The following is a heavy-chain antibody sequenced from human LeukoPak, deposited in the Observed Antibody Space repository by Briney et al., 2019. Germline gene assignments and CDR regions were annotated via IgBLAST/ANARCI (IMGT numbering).Heavy chain of an antibody. CDR1: GFTFSSYA. J-gene: IGHJ4*02. CDR3: ARPYDTRGYFPDY. V-gene: IGHV3-21*01. Sequence: SGGSPRLSCAASGFTFSSYAMNWVRQAPGKGLEWVSSISRGSDHIFYADSMKGRFTISGDNAKNSLYLQMNSLGAEDTAVYYCARPYDTRGYFPDYWGQGTLVTVSS. D-gene: IGHD3-22*01. CDR2: ISRGSDHI.